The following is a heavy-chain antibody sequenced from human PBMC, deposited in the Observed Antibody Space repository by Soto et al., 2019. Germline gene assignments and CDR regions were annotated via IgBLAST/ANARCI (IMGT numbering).Heavy chain of an antibody. CDR3: ARDQGRVITGTKSRWFDP. V-gene: IGHV4-61*01. J-gene: IGHJ5*02. CDR2: IYYSGST. Sequence: SETLSLTCTVSGGSVSSGSYYWSWIRQPPGKGLEWIGYIYYSGSTNYNPSLKSRVTISVDTSKNQFSLKLSSVTAADTAVYYCARDQGRVITGTKSRWFDPWGQGTLVTVSS. D-gene: IGHD1-20*01. CDR1: GGSVSSGSYY.